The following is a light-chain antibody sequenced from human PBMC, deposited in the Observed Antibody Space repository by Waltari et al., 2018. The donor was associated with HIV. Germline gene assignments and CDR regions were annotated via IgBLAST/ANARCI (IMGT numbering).Light chain of an antibody. V-gene: IGLV2-8*01. Sequence: QSALTQPPSASGSPGQSVTISCTGTSSDVGRYDYVSWSQQHPGKAPKLLIYEVNKRPSGGPDRFSGSKSGNTASLTVSGLQAEDEAEYYCTSYAGINPVAFGGGTNLTVL. J-gene: IGLJ2*01. CDR3: TSYAGINPVA. CDR2: EVN. CDR1: SSDVGRYDY.